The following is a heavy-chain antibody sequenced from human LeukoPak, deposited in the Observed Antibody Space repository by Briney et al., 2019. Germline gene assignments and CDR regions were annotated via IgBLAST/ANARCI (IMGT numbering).Heavy chain of an antibody. Sequence: PSETLSLTCTVSGGSISSYYWSWIRQPPGKGLEWIGEINHSGSTNYNPSLKSRVTISVDTSKNQFSLKLSSVTAADTAVYYCAREGRTFDIWGQGTMVTVSS. J-gene: IGHJ3*02. CDR3: AREGRTFDI. CDR1: GGSISSYY. CDR2: INHSGST. V-gene: IGHV4-34*01.